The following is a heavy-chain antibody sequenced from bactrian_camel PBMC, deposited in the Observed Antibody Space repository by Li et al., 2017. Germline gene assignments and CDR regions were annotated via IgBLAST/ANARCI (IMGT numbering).Heavy chain of an antibody. CDR1: GATFSKYD. V-gene: IGHV3S40*01. CDR2: ISSGGGRP. J-gene: IGHJ4*01. CDR3: ATVWSGGYGPPVN. D-gene: IGHD2*01. Sequence: VQLVESGGGLVQPGGSLRLSCAASGATFSKYDMTWVRQAPGKGLEWVSTISSGGGRPYYADSVKGRFTISRDNPKNTLYLQMNNLKTEDTAVYYCATVWSGGYGPPVNRGQGTQVTVS.